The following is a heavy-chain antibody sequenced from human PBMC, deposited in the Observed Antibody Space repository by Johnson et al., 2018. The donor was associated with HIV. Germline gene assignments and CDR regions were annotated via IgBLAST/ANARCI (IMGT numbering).Heavy chain of an antibody. D-gene: IGHD2-21*02. CDR2: ISSNGGST. CDR3: ARGHSDLVTASDI. J-gene: IGHJ3*02. CDR1: GFTFSSYA. Sequence: VQLVESGGGLVQPGGSLRLSCAASGFTFSSYAMHWVRQAPGKGLEYVSAISSNGGSTYYANSVKGRFTISRDNSKNTLYLQMNSLRAEDTAVYYCARGHSDLVTASDIWGHGTMVTVSS. V-gene: IGHV3-64*01.